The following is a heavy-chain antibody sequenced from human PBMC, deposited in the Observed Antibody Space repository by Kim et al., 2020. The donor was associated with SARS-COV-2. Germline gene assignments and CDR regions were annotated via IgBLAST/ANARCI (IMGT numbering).Heavy chain of an antibody. Sequence: ASVKVSCKASGYTFTSYGISWVRQAPGQGLEWMGWISAYNGNTNYAQKLQGRVTMTTDTSTSTAYMELRSLRSDDTAVYYCARDDVVVPAANDAFDIWGQGTMVTVSS. D-gene: IGHD2-2*01. V-gene: IGHV1-18*04. CDR1: GYTFTSYG. J-gene: IGHJ3*02. CDR2: ISAYNGNT. CDR3: ARDDVVVPAANDAFDI.